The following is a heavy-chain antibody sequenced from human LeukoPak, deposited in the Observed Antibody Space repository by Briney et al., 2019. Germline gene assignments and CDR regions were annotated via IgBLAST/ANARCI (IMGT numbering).Heavy chain of an antibody. Sequence: GSSVKVSCKASGGTFSSYTISWVRQAPGQGLEWMGRIIPILGIANYAQKFQGRVTITADKSTSTAYMELSSLRSVDTAVYYCARERGYSNYVIDYWGQGTLVTVSS. V-gene: IGHV1-69*04. J-gene: IGHJ4*02. D-gene: IGHD4-11*01. CDR1: GGTFSSYT. CDR2: IIPILGIA. CDR3: ARERGYSNYVIDY.